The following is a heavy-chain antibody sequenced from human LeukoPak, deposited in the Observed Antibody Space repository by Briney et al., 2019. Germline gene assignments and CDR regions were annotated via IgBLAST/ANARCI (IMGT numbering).Heavy chain of an antibody. CDR3: ARPYYYDSSGYYGN. CDR2: INHSGST. CDR1: GFTFSSYA. Sequence: GSLRLSCAASGFTFSSYAMSWVRQPPGKGLEWIGEINHSGSTNYNPSLKSRVTISVDTSKNQFSLKLSSVTAADTAVYYCARPYYYDSSGYYGNWGQGTLVTVSS. V-gene: IGHV4-34*01. J-gene: IGHJ4*02. D-gene: IGHD3-22*01.